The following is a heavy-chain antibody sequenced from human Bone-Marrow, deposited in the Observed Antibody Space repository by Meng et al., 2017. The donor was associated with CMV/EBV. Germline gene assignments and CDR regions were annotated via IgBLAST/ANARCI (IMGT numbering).Heavy chain of an antibody. CDR3: ARGAVPKGMDV. V-gene: IGHV4-30-4*08. D-gene: IGHD6-19*01. CDR1: GGSISSGDYY. CDR2: IYYSGST. J-gene: IGHJ6*02. Sequence: SETLSLTCTVSGGSISSGDYYWSWIRQPPGKGLEWIGYIYYSGSTYYNPSLKSRVTISVDTSKNQFSLKLSSVTAADTAVYYCARGAVPKGMDVWGQGTTVTVSS.